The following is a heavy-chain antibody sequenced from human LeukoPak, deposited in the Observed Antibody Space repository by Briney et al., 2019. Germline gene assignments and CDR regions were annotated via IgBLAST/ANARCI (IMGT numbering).Heavy chain of an antibody. D-gene: IGHD2-15*01. V-gene: IGHV3-66*01. Sequence: PGGSLRLSCAASGFTVSSNYMSWVRQAPGKGLEWVSVIYSGGSTYYAVSVKGRFTISRDNSKNTLYLQMNSLRAEDTAVYYCARGRYCSGGSCSYFDYWGQGTLVTVSS. J-gene: IGHJ4*02. CDR2: IYSGGST. CDR1: GFTVSSNY. CDR3: ARGRYCSGGSCSYFDY.